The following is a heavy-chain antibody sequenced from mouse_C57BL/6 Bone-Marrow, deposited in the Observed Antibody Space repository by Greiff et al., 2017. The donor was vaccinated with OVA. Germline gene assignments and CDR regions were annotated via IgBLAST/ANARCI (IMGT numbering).Heavy chain of an antibody. CDR1: GFTFTDYY. CDR3: ARAQPYNGYERGVFDY. J-gene: IGHJ2*01. Sequence: VQLQQSGPVLVKPGPSVKISCKASGFTFTDYYMHWVKQSHGKSLEWIGLVYPYNGGTSYNQKFTGTATLTVDTSSSTAYMELNSLTSEDSAVYYCARAQPYNGYERGVFDYWGQGTTLTVSS. V-gene: IGHV1-36*01. CDR2: VYPYNGGT. D-gene: IGHD2-9*01.